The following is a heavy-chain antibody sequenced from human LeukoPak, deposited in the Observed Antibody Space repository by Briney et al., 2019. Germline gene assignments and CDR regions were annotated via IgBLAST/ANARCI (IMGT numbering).Heavy chain of an antibody. CDR2: IYTSRST. J-gene: IGHJ4*02. Sequence: SETLSLTCTVSGGSISSYYWSWIRQPAGKGLEWIGRIYTSRSTNYNPSLKSRVTMSVDTSKNQFSLKLSSVTAADTAVYYCAASDCSSTSCYGYWGQGTLVTVSS. CDR1: GGSISSYY. CDR3: AASDCSSTSCYGY. V-gene: IGHV4-4*07. D-gene: IGHD2-2*01.